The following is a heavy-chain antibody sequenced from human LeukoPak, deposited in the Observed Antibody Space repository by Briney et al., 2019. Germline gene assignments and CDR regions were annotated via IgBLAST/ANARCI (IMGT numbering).Heavy chain of an antibody. CDR3: ARDEEANSSPAI. J-gene: IGHJ4*02. D-gene: IGHD6-13*01. CDR1: GFTFSSNS. Sequence: KAGGSLRLSCAASGFTFSSNSMNWVRQAPGKGLEWVSYVSSSGSTKYYADSVKGRFTISRDNSKNTLYLQMNSLRAEDTAVYYCARDEEANSSPAIWGQGTLVTVSS. CDR2: VSSSGSTK. V-gene: IGHV3-48*01.